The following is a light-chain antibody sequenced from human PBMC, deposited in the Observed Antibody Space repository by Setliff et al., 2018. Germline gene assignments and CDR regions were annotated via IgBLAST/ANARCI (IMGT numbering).Light chain of an antibody. CDR2: SNN. CDR1: SSNIGGNT. Sequence: QSALTQPPSTSGTPGQRVTISCSGSSSNIGGNTVNWYQQLPGTAPRLLIFSNNDRPSGVSNRCTGSKSGTSASLTISGLQSEDEGDYYCAAWDDSLTGSDVFGNGTKGTV. CDR3: AAWDDSLTGSDV. V-gene: IGLV1-44*01. J-gene: IGLJ1*01.